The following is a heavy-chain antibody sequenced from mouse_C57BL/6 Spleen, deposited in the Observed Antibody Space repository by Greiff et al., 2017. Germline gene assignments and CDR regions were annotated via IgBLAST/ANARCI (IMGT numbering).Heavy chain of an antibody. J-gene: IGHJ2*01. Sequence: EVQLQQSGAELVRPGASVKLSCTASGFNITDDYMHWVKQRPEQGLEWIGWIDPNNGDTEYASKFQGKATITADTSSNTAYLQLSSLTSEDTAVYYCTTKRYYFDYWGQGTTLTVSS. V-gene: IGHV14-4*01. CDR1: GFNITDDY. CDR2: IDPNNGDT. CDR3: TTKRYYFDY.